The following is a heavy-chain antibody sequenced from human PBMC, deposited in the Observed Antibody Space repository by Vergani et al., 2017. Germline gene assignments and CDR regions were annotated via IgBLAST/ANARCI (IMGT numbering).Heavy chain of an antibody. V-gene: IGHV5-51*01. J-gene: IGHJ1*01. CDR2: IYPGDSDT. Sequence: EVQLVQSGAEVKKPGESLKISCKGSGYSFTSYWIGWVRQMPGKGLEWMGIIYPGDSDTRYSPSFQGQVTISADKSISTAYLQWSSLKASDPAMYYCARLAGYCTNGVCYTEYFQHWGQGTLVTVSS. CDR1: GYSFTSYW. CDR3: ARLAGYCTNGVCYTEYFQH. D-gene: IGHD2-8*01.